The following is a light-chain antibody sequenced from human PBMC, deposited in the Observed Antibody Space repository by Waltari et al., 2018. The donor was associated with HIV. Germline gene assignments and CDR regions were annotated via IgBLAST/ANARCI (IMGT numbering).Light chain of an antibody. CDR3: SSYDNNNNYVI. CDR1: SSDVGASNY. J-gene: IGLJ2*01. CDR2: EVT. Sequence: QSALTQPRSVSGSPGQSVTISCPGTSSDVGASNYVSWYQQHPGKAPKLMIYEVTNRPPGIPGRFPVSRAGNAASLTVSGLQAEDEADYYCSSYDNNNNYVIFGGGTKLTVL. V-gene: IGLV2-11*01.